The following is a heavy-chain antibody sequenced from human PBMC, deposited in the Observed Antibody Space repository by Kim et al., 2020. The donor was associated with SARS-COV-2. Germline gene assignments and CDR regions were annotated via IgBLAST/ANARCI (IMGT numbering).Heavy chain of an antibody. J-gene: IGHJ4*02. V-gene: IGHV1-69*13. CDR3: ARAPRGYSSGWYYDY. CDR1: GGTFSSYA. Sequence: SVKVSCKASGGTFSSYAISWVRQAPGQGLEWMGGIIPIFGTANYAQKFQGRVTITADESTSTAYMELSSLRSEDTAVYYCARAPRGYSSGWYYDYWGQGALVTVSS. CDR2: IIPIFGTA. D-gene: IGHD6-19*01.